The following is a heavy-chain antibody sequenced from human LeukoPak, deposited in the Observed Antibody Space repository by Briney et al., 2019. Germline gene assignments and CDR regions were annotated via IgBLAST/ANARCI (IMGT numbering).Heavy chain of an antibody. Sequence: PGGPLRLPCAASGFNFDGNAMHWVRQVPGKGLEWVSGISWDSANIGYADSVKGRFTISRDNTKDSLYLQMNSLRAEDTALYYCAKESSVYCTDGVCSLDYWGQGSLVTVSS. CDR1: GFNFDGNA. J-gene: IGHJ4*02. D-gene: IGHD2-8*01. V-gene: IGHV3-9*01. CDR2: ISWDSANI. CDR3: AKESSVYCTDGVCSLDY.